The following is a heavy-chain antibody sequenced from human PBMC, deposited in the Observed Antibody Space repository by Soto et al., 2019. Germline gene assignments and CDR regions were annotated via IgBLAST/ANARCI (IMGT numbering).Heavy chain of an antibody. CDR3: AKGSWPSIVVVPADNDYYFDY. J-gene: IGHJ4*02. Sequence: GGSLRLSCAASGFTFDDYAMHWVRQAPGKGLEWVSGISWNSGSIGYADSVKGRFTISRDNAKNSLYLQMNSLRAEDTALYYCAKGSWPSIVVVPADNDYYFDYWGQGTLVTVSS. CDR1: GFTFDDYA. D-gene: IGHD2-2*01. V-gene: IGHV3-9*01. CDR2: ISWNSGSI.